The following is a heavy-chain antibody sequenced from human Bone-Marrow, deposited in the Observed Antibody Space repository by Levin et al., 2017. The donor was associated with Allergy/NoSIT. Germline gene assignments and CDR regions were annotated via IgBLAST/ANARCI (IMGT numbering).Heavy chain of an antibody. V-gene: IGHV5-51*01. J-gene: IGHJ4*02. CDR1: GYSFTNYW. CDR2: IYPGNSDT. CDR3: ARHDGHSNQPDY. D-gene: IGHD5-18*01. Sequence: PGESLKISCKGSGYSFTNYWIGWVRQMPGKGLESMGNIYPGNSDTRYDPSFQGQVTISADKSISTAYLQWSSLKASDTAIYYCARHDGHSNQPDYWGQGTLVTVSS.